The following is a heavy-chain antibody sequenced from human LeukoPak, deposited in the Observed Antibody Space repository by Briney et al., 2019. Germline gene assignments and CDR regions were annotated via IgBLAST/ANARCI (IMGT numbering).Heavy chain of an antibody. Sequence: PSETLSLTCTVSGGSISSGSYCWSWIRQPAGKGLEWIGHIHISGNTNYNPSLKSRVTISVDTSKNQFSLKLSSVTAADTAVYYCARAKRYYDSSGPSYYYYYYYMDVWGKGTTVTVSS. CDR2: IHISGNT. CDR3: ARAKRYYDSSGPSYYYYYYYMDV. CDR1: GGSISSGSYC. J-gene: IGHJ6*03. V-gene: IGHV4-61*09. D-gene: IGHD3-22*01.